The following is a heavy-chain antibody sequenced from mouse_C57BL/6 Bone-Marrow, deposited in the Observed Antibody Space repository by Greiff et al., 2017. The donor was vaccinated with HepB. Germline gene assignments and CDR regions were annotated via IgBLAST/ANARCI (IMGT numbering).Heavy chain of an antibody. J-gene: IGHJ1*03. V-gene: IGHV5-17*01. CDR2: ISSGSSTI. Sequence: EVKLMESGGGLVKPGGSLKLSCAASGFTFSDYGMHWVRQAPEKGLEWVAYISSGSSTIYYADTVKGRFTISRDNAKNTLFLQMTSLRSEDTAMYYCARGLYWYFDVRGTGTTVTVSS. D-gene: IGHD2-13*01. CDR3: ARGLYWYFDV. CDR1: GFTFSDYG.